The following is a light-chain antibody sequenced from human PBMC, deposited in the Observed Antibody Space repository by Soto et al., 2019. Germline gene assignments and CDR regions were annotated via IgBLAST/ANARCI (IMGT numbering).Light chain of an antibody. V-gene: IGKV1-5*01. CDR3: QQYNSYPIT. J-gene: IGKJ4*01. CDR2: DVA. CDR1: QSIDRW. Sequence: DIQMTQSPSTLSASVGDRVTITCRASQSIDRWLAWYQQRPGRAPKLLIYDVANLETGVPSRFSGSGSETEFTLTISSLQPDDFAIYYCQQYNSYPITFGGGTKVDIK.